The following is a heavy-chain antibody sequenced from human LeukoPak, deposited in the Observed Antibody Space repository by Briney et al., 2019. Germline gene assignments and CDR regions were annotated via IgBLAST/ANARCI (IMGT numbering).Heavy chain of an antibody. D-gene: IGHD6-6*01. V-gene: IGHV4-34*01. CDR2: INHSGST. CDR1: GGSFSGYY. Sequence: SETLSLTCAVYGGSFSGYYWSWIRQPPGKGLEWIGEINHSGSTNYNPSLKSRVTISVDTSKNQFSLKLSSVTAADTAVYYCARGRAARRFDYWGQGTLVTVSS. J-gene: IGHJ4*02. CDR3: ARGRAARRFDY.